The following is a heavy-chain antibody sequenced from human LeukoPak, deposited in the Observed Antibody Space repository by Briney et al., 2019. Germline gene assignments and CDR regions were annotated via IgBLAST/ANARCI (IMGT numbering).Heavy chain of an antibody. D-gene: IGHD3-22*01. CDR2: IIPIFGTA. CDR3: ARGTWEYYYDSSGPYHYYMDV. V-gene: IGHV1-69*13. CDR1: GGTFSSYA. Sequence: VASVTVSCTASGGTFSSYANSWVRQAPGQGLEWMGGIIPIFGTANYAQKFQGRVTITADESTSTAYMELSSLRSEDTAVYYCARGTWEYYYDSSGPYHYYMDVWGKGTTVTVSS. J-gene: IGHJ6*03.